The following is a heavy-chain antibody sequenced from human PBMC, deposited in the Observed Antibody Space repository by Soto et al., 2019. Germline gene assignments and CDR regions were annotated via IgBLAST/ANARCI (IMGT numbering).Heavy chain of an antibody. CDR2: IWYDGSNK. J-gene: IGHJ4*02. CDR3: ARYSGYDLPEAYFDY. CDR1: GFTFSSYG. V-gene: IGHV3-33*01. Sequence: GGSLRLSCAASGFTFSSYGMHWVRQAPGKGLEWVAVIWYDGSNKYYADSVKGRFTISRDNSKNTLYLQMNSLRAEDTAVYYCARYSGYDLPEAYFDYWGQGTLVTVSS. D-gene: IGHD5-12*01.